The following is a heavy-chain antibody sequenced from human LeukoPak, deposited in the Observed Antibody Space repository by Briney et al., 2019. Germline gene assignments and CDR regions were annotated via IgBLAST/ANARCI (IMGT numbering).Heavy chain of an antibody. Sequence: SVKVSGKTSGGTFRSYGLNWVRQAPGQGLEWMGGFIPILGTPRYAQNLQGRVTITADESTSTGYMELSSLRDEDTAVYYCARGLYCSSSTSCYDYGLDVWGQGTTVTVSS. V-gene: IGHV1-69*13. CDR1: GGTFRSYG. D-gene: IGHD2-2*01. CDR2: FIPILGTP. CDR3: ARGLYCSSSTSCYDYGLDV. J-gene: IGHJ6*02.